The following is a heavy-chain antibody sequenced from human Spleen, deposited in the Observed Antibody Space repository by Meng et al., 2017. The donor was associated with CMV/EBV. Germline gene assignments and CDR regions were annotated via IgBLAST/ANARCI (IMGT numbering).Heavy chain of an antibody. CDR3: AKEGTIFEIGGAFDM. CDR1: GFDFRNYA. J-gene: IGHJ3*02. Sequence: GESLKISCAASGFDFRNYAMNWVRQAPGKGLEWVSGVRGSGRYAYYRDSVQGRFTISRDNSKNMLYLRMSSLRVEDTAVYYCAKEGTIFEIGGAFDMWGQGTMVTVSS. D-gene: IGHD3-3*01. CDR2: VRGSGRYA. V-gene: IGHV3-23*01.